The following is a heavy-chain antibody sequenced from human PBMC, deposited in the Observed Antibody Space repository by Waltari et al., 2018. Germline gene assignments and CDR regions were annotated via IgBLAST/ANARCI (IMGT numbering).Heavy chain of an antibody. CDR2: ILPDDSGT. Sequence: AQLLPSGAEAQKPGESLNISYKVSAASFHNFWIGCVSQRPGKGLEWLGIILPDDSGTRHNPYFQGQVSLSADKSISTADLQWRSLKASDTAIYYCVRRFGVDGPYFDSWGQGTLVTVSS. V-gene: IGHV5-51*01. J-gene: IGHJ4*02. D-gene: IGHD3-10*01. CDR1: AASFHNFW. CDR3: VRRFGVDGPYFDS.